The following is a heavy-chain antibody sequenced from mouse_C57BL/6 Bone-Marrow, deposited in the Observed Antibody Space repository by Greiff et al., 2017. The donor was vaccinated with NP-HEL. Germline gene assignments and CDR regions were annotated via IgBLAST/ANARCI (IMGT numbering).Heavy chain of an antibody. CDR1: GFTFSDYG. CDR2: IRNLAYSI. J-gene: IGHJ2*01. Sequence: DVMLVESGGGLVQPGGSLKLSCAASGFTFSDYGMAWVRQAPRKGPEWVAFIRNLAYSIYYADTVTGRFTISRENAKNTLYLEMSSLRSEDTAMYYCARQGDEYDPHFDYWGQGTTLTVSS. V-gene: IGHV5-15*01. CDR3: ARQGDEYDPHFDY. D-gene: IGHD2-4*01.